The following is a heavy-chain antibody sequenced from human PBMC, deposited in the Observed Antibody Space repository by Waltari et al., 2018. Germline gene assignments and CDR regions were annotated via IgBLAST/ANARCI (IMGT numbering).Heavy chain of an antibody. Sequence: WVGWVRQAAGKGLEWVANIKLDGSEKYYVDSVKGRFTISRDNAKNSLYLQMNSLRAEDTAVYYCARGGGIAAAANYWGQGTLVTVSS. J-gene: IGHJ4*02. CDR2: IKLDGSEK. CDR3: ARGGGIAAAANY. CDR1: W. V-gene: IGHV3-7*03. D-gene: IGHD6-13*01.